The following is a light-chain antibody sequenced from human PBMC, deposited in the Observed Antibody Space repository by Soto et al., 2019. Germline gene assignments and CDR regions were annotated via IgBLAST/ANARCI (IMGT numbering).Light chain of an antibody. J-gene: IGLJ1*01. CDR2: GVT. V-gene: IGLV2-14*01. CDR3: FSHRRGDSHV. CDR1: SRDVGGYNY. Sequence: ALTQPASVSGSPGQSITISCTGTSRDVGGYNYVSWYQQYPGKAPKLMIYGVTNRPSGVSNRFSGSKTGNTASLTISGLQAEGEAYYYCFSHRRGDSHVFGTGTKVTVL.